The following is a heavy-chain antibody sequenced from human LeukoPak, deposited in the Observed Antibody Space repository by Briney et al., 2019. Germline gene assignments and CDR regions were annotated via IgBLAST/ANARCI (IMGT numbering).Heavy chain of an antibody. CDR1: GFSFSSYA. V-gene: IGHV3-23*01. J-gene: IGHJ4*02. D-gene: IGHD6-6*01. CDR3: AKEVYSSSSGFRSDY. CDR2: ISDSGTST. Sequence: GGSLRLSCAASGFSFSSYAMTWVRQAPGKGLEWVSAISDSGTSTYYADSVKGRFSISRDNSKNTLYLQMNSLRADDTAVYYCAKEVYSSSSGFRSDYWGQGTLVTVSS.